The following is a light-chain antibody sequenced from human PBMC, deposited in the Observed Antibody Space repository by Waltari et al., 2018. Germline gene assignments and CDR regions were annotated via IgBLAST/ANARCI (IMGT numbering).Light chain of an antibody. CDR3: MQGTHFPPT. CDR1: QSLLHSNGNTY. J-gene: IGKJ1*01. CDR2: KVS. Sequence: DVVMTQSPLSLPITPGQPASMTCRSSQSLLHSNGNTYLSWFLQKPGQPPRRLIYKVSNRDSGVPDRFNGSGAGTDFTLKISRVEAEDVGVYYCMQGTHFPPTFGQGTKVEIK. V-gene: IGKV2-30*02.